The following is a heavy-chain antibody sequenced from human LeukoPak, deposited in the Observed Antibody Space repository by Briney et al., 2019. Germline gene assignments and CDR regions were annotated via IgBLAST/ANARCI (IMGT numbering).Heavy chain of an antibody. CDR3: AKYGSGRYSENYYMDV. Sequence: SETLSLTCAVYGGSCSGYYWSWIRQPPGKGLEWIGEINHSGSTNYNPSLKSRVTISADTSKNQFSLKLSSVTAADTAVYYCAKYGSGRYSENYYMDVWGKGTTVTVSS. D-gene: IGHD3-10*01. CDR1: GGSCSGYY. J-gene: IGHJ6*03. V-gene: IGHV4-34*01. CDR2: INHSGST.